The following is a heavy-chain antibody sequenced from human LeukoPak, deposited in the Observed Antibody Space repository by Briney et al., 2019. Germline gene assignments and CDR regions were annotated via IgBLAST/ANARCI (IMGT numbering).Heavy chain of an antibody. CDR1: GGSISSSSYY. J-gene: IGHJ4*02. CDR3: ARQTLLRFGELLSPPDY. CDR2: IYYSGST. V-gene: IGHV4-39*01. Sequence: SETLSLTCTVSGGSISSSSYYWGGIRQPQGKGLEWIGSIYYSGSTYYNPSIKSRVTISVNTSKTQFSLKLSSVTAADTAVYYCARQTLLRFGELLSPPDYWGQGTLVTVSS. D-gene: IGHD3-10*01.